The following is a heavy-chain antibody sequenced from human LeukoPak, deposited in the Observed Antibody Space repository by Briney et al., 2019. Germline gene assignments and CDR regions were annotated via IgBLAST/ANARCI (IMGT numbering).Heavy chain of an antibody. D-gene: IGHD4-17*01. Sequence: PGGSLRLSCAASGFTFSNYNMNWVRQAPGKGLEWVSFISSSSSFIYYSDSVKGRFTISRDNAKNSLNLQMNSLRAEETAIYYCARGLTTTPNHFDPWGQGTLVTVSS. CDR3: ARGLTTTPNHFDP. CDR1: GFTFSNYN. V-gene: IGHV3-21*01. J-gene: IGHJ5*02. CDR2: ISSSSSFI.